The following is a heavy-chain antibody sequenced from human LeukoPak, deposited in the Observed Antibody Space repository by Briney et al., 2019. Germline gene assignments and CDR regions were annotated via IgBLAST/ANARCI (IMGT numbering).Heavy chain of an antibody. CDR3: ARHHHYYDSSGYPQFDP. V-gene: IGHV3-20*04. CDR1: GSTFDDYG. D-gene: IGHD3-22*01. Sequence: GGSLRLSCAASGSTFDDYGMSWVRQAPGKGREWVSGINWNGGSTGYADSVKGRFTISRDDAKNSLYLQMNSLRAEDTALYYCARHHHYYDSSGYPQFDPWGQGTLVTVSS. CDR2: INWNGGST. J-gene: IGHJ5*02.